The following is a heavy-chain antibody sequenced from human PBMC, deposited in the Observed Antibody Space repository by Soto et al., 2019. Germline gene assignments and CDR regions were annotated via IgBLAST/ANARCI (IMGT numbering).Heavy chain of an antibody. CDR2: IIPIFGTA. CDR3: AREYYDPLRAFDI. CDR1: GGTFSSYA. Sequence: SVKVSCKASGGTFSSYAISWVRQAPGQGLEWMGGIIPIFGTANYAQKFQGRVTITADESTSTAYMELSSLRSEDTAVYYCAREYYDPLRAFDIWGQGTMVTVSS. V-gene: IGHV1-69*13. D-gene: IGHD3-3*01. J-gene: IGHJ3*02.